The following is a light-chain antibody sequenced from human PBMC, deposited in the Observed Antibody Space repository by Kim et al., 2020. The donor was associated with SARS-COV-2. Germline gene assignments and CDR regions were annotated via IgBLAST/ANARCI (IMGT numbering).Light chain of an antibody. V-gene: IGLV2-11*03. J-gene: IGLJ2*01. Sequence: GQSVTLACTGTSSDVGRYNSVSWYQQHPGKAPKLMSSDVTDRPSGVPDRFSGFKSGNTASLTISGLQAEDEADYYCCSYAGRYTWIFGGGTQLTVL. CDR3: CSYAGRYTWI. CDR2: DVT. CDR1: SSDVGRYNS.